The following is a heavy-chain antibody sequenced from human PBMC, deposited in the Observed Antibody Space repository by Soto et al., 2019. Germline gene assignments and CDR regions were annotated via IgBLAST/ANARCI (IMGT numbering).Heavy chain of an antibody. CDR1: GYTFTSYG. J-gene: IGHJ2*01. Sequence: QVQLVQSGAEVKKPGASVKVSCKASGYTFTSYGISWVRQAPGQGLEWMGWISAYNGNTNYAQKLQGRVTMTTDTSTSKAYRELRGLKSDDTAVYYCARDLGGPFDLWAVAPWSLSPQ. CDR2: ISAYNGNT. CDR3: ARDLGGPFDL. V-gene: IGHV1-18*01. D-gene: IGHD3-10*01.